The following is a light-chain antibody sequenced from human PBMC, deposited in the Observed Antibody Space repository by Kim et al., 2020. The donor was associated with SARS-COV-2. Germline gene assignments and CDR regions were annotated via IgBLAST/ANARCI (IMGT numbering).Light chain of an antibody. J-gene: IGLJ3*02. CDR2: YTS. CDR1: TGVVTSSHY. Sequence: QAVVTQEPSLTVSPGGTVTITCGSNTGVVTSSHYAYWFQQRPGQATRTLIYYTSGKNSWTPARFSGSLLGCKAALTLSGAQPEDEAEYYCLLSYGGTRMFGGGTQLTVL. CDR3: LLSYGGTRM. V-gene: IGLV7-46*01.